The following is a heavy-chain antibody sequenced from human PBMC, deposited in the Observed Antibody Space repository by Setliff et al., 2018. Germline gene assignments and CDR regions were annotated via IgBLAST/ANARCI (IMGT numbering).Heavy chain of an antibody. CDR3: VRLVRYCSKTACQRISGEEV. D-gene: IGHD3-10*01. CDR2: ISGFNGVA. Sequence: ASVKVSCKGSGYIFTSSGISWVRQAPGQGLEWMGWISGFNGVAKYAQNFQDRVTMATDTSTNMGYLEVRGLTSDDTALYYCVRLVRYCSKTACQRISGEEVWGQGTLVTVSS. CDR1: GYIFTSSG. V-gene: IGHV1-18*01. J-gene: IGHJ4*02.